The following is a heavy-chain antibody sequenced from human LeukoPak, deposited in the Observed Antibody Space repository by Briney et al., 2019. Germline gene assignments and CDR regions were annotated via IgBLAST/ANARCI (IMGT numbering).Heavy chain of an antibody. V-gene: IGHV3-21*01. CDR2: ITSSSSYT. J-gene: IGHJ4*02. CDR1: GITFSNYN. CDR3: ARGYSSNRYPDY. Sequence: GGSLRLSCAAPGITFSNYNMNWVRQAPGKGLEWISSITSSSSYTFYADSVKGRFTISRDNAKNSLYLQMNSLRVEDTAIYYCARGYSSNRYPDYWGQGTLVTVSS. D-gene: IGHD6-13*01.